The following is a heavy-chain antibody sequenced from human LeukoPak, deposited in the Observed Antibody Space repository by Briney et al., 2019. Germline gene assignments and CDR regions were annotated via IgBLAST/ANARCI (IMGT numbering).Heavy chain of an antibody. J-gene: IGHJ4*02. D-gene: IGHD3-10*01. CDR1: GGTFSSNA. Sequence: SVKVSCKASGGTFSSNAIRWVRQAPGQGLEWMGGIIPIFGTANYAQKFQGRVTITTDESTSTAYMELSSLRSEGTAVYYCATTYYYGSGIDYWGQGTLVTVSS. CDR2: IIPIFGTA. V-gene: IGHV1-69*05. CDR3: ATTYYYGSGIDY.